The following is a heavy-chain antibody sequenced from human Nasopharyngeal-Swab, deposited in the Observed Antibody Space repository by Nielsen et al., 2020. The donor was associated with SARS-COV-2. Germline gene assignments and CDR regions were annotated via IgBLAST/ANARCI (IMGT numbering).Heavy chain of an antibody. Sequence: WIRQPPGKGLEWVSAISGSGGSTYYADSVKGRFTISRDNSKNTLYLQMNSLRAEDTAVYYCANSVDAAMADYWGQGTPVTVSS. CDR2: ISGSGGST. D-gene: IGHD5-18*01. V-gene: IGHV3-23*01. J-gene: IGHJ4*02. CDR3: ANSVDAAMADY.